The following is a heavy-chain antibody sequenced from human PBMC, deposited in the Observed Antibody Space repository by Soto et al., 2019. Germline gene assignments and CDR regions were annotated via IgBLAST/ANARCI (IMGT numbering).Heavy chain of an antibody. CDR2: ISAYNGNT. J-gene: IGHJ5*02. CDR3: ATRGVGATWGWFDP. Sequence: ASVKVSCKASGYTFTSYGISWVRQAPGQGLEWMGWISAYNGNTNYAQKLQGRVTMTTDTSTSTAYMELRSLRSEDTAVYYCATRGVGATWGWFDPWGQGTLVTVSS. CDR1: GYTFTSYG. D-gene: IGHD1-26*01. V-gene: IGHV1-18*04.